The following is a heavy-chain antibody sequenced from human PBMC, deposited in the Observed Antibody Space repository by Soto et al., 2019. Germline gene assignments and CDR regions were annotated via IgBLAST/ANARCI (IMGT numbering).Heavy chain of an antibody. CDR1: GYIFTNYV. D-gene: IGHD1-26*01. V-gene: IGHV1-18*04. Sequence: ASVKVSCKASGYIFTNYVINWVRQAPGQGLEWMGWISPYNGNTNYAQKFQGRVTMTTDTSTNIAFRDLRSLRSDDTAVFYCAGGGGSGSNYPDDYWGQGPLVTVSS. CDR3: AGGGGSGSNYPDDY. CDR2: ISPYNGNT. J-gene: IGHJ4*02.